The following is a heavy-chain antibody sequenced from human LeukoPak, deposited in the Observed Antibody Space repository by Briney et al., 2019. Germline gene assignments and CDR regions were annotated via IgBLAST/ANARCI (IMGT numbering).Heavy chain of an antibody. J-gene: IGHJ5*02. CDR1: GGSISSGGYY. D-gene: IGHD4-17*01. CDR2: IYYSGRT. CDR3: ARYYGDYKNWFDP. Sequence: SETLSLTCTVSGGSISSGGYYWSWIRQHPGKGLEWIGYIYYSGRTYYNPSLKSRVAISVDTSKNQFSLKLGSVTAADTAVYYCARYYGDYKNWFDPWGQGTLVTVSS. V-gene: IGHV4-31*03.